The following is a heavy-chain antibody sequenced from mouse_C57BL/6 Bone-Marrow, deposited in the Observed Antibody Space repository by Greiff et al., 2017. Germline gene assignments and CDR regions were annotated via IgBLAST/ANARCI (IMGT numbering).Heavy chain of an antibody. J-gene: IGHJ3*01. V-gene: IGHV1-9*01. Sequence: QVQLQQSGAELMKPGASVKLSCKATGYTFTGYWIEWVKQRPGHGLEWIGAILPGSGSTNYNEKFKGKATFTADTSSNTSYMPISSLTTEDSAIYYCARKRIEGYYGSGVFADWGQGTLGTVSA. CDR1: GYTFTGYW. CDR3: ARKRIEGYYGSGVFAD. D-gene: IGHD1-1*01. CDR2: ILPGSGST.